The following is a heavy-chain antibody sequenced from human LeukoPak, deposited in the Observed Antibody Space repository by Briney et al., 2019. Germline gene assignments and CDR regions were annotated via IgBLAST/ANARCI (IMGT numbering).Heavy chain of an antibody. CDR3: ARKPGDWYFDL. Sequence: SETLSLTCTVSGGSISNDYWSWSRQPAGKGLEWIGRIYTSGSTNYSPSLKSRVTMSVDTSKNHFSLKLSSVTAADTAVYYCARKPGDWYFDLWGRGTLVTVSS. D-gene: IGHD7-27*01. V-gene: IGHV4-4*07. CDR1: GGSISNDY. J-gene: IGHJ2*01. CDR2: IYTSGST.